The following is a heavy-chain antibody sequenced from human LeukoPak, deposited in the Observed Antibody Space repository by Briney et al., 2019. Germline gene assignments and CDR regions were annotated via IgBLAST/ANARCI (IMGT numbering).Heavy chain of an antibody. CDR2: IYYSGST. CDR1: GGSISSYY. D-gene: IGHD6-13*01. Sequence: SETLSLTCTVSGGSISSYYWSWIRQPPGKGLEWIGYIYYSGSTNYNPSLKSRVTISVDTSKNQFSLKLSSVTAADTAVYYCARADGYSSSWYYYYGMDVWGQGTTVTVSS. CDR3: ARADGYSSSWYYYYGMDV. V-gene: IGHV4-59*01. J-gene: IGHJ6*02.